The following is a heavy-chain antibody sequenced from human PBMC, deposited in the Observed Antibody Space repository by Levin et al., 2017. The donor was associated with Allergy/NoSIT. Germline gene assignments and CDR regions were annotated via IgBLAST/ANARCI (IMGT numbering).Heavy chain of an antibody. Sequence: HPGGSLRLSCAASGFTFSSGAMTWVRRAPGKGLEWVATISGSGDQTYYGGSVKGRFTISRDNSQNTLYLQMNSLRAEDTAVYYCAKDPLVWLGYYGLDVWGQGTTVTVSS. CDR1: GFTFSSGA. CDR3: AKDPLVWLGYYGLDV. V-gene: IGHV3-23*01. D-gene: IGHD3-10*01. J-gene: IGHJ6*02. CDR2: ISGSGDQT.